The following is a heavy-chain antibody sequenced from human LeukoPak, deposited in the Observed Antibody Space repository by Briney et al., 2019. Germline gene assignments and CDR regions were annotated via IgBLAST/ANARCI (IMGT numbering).Heavy chain of an antibody. CDR3: ARYYYGSGSYYKNFDY. CDR1: GFTFSSHL. Sequence: GGSLRLSCAASGFTFSSHLMHWVRQAPGKGLVWVSRISSDGTYTNYADSVRGRFTISRDNAKNTLYLQMNSLRAEDTAVYYCARYYYGSGSYYKNFDYWGQGTLVTVSS. CDR2: ISSDGTYT. D-gene: IGHD3-10*01. V-gene: IGHV3-74*01. J-gene: IGHJ4*02.